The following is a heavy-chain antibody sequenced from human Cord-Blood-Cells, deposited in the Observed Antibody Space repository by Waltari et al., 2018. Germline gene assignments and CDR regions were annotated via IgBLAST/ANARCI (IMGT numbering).Heavy chain of an antibody. V-gene: IGHV1-69*06. Sequence: QVQLVQSGAEVKKPGSSVKVSCKASGGTFSSYAISWVRQAPGQGLEWMGGLIPICGTAKSAQRCQGRVTCTADKSPSTAYRELSSLGSEGTAVYYCARTACSSSWYEYAYWDFDLWGRGTLVTVSS. CDR1: GGTFSSYA. D-gene: IGHD6-13*01. J-gene: IGHJ2*01. CDR2: LIPICGTA. CDR3: ARTACSSSWYEYAYWDFDL.